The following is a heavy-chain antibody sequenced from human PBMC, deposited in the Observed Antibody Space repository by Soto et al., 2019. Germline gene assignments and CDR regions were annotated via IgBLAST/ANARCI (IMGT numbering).Heavy chain of an antibody. V-gene: IGHV1-8*01. CDR1: GYILTSYD. D-gene: IGHD3-22*01. Sequence: QVQLVQAGAEVRQPGASVKVSCAASGYILTSYDFSWVRVAAGQGLEWMGWMNPDTGQTACAQRFQGRPTLTRNTSITTAYMELNSLTSDDTAIYSWPRVRTTRSAYESPGGPLSKWGQGTLVTVTS. CDR3: PRVRTTRSAYESPGGPLSK. J-gene: IGHJ4*02. CDR2: MNPDTGQT.